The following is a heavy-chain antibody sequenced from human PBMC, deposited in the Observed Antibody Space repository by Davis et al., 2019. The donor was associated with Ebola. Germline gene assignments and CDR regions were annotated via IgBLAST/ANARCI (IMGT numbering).Heavy chain of an antibody. V-gene: IGHV4-39*07. J-gene: IGHJ6*03. CDR3: ARGTGINDYYFYYYMDV. Sequence: PSETLSLTCTVSGGSISSSSYYWGWIRQPPGKGLEWIGSIYYSGSTYYNPSLKSRVTISVDTSKNQFSLKLSSVTAADTAGYYCARGTGINDYYFYYYMDVWGKGTTVTVSS. CDR1: GGSISSSSYY. D-gene: IGHD1-1*01. CDR2: IYYSGST.